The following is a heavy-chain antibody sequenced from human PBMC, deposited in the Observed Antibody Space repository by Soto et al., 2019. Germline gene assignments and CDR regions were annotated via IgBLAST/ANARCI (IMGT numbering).Heavy chain of an antibody. J-gene: IGHJ4*02. CDR1: GGTFSSYA. D-gene: IGHD5-18*01. CDR3: AAMTRGYSYGEVDY. V-gene: IGHV1-69*13. CDR2: IIPIFGTA. Sequence: SVKVSCKASGGTFSSYAISWVRQAPGQGLEWMGGIIPIFGTANYAQKFQGRVTITADESTSTAYMELSSLRSEDTAVYYCAAMTRGYSYGEVDYWGQGTLVTVSS.